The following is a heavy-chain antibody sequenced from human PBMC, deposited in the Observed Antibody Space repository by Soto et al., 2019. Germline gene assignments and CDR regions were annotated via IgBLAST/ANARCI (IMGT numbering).Heavy chain of an antibody. Sequence: GGSLRLSCAASGFPFTVFWLSWVRQVPGKGLEWVAMINQGGTERYYVDSVKGRFTISRDNAANLVYLQMDSLRGEDTAVYYCARDGPIQQLGQSYQFWGQGTLVTVSS. D-gene: IGHD4-4*01. CDR3: ARDGPIQQLGQSYQF. V-gene: IGHV3-7*01. CDR2: INQGGTER. CDR1: GFPFTVFW. J-gene: IGHJ1*01.